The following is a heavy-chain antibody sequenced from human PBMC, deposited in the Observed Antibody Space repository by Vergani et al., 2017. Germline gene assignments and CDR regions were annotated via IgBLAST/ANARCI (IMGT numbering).Heavy chain of an antibody. CDR1: GGSISSYY. CDR3: AAEVEMATIVRY. V-gene: IGHV4-59*08. Sequence: QVQLQESGPGLVKPSQTLSLTCTVSGGSISSYYWSWIRQPPGKGLEWIGYIYYSGSTNYNPSLKSRVTISVDTSKNQFSLKLSSVTAADTAVYYCAAEVEMATIVRYWGQGTLVTVSS. D-gene: IGHD5-24*01. J-gene: IGHJ4*02. CDR2: IYYSGST.